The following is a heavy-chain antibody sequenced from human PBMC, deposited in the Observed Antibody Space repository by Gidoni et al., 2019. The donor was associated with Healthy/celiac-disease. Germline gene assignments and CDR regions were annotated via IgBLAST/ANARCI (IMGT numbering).Heavy chain of an antibody. J-gene: IGHJ6*02. Sequence: YIYYSGSTNYNPSLKSRVTISVDTSKNQFSLKLSSVTAADTAVYYCARDLLGRFGEPNYGMDVWGQGTTVTVSS. CDR2: IYYSGST. D-gene: IGHD3-10*01. CDR3: ARDLLGRFGEPNYGMDV. V-gene: IGHV4-59*01.